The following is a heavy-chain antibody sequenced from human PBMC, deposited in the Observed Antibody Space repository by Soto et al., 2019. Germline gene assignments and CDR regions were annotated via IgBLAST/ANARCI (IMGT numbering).Heavy chain of an antibody. V-gene: IGHV4-59*01. CDR1: GDSISTFY. CDR2: VYYTGST. D-gene: IGHD5-18*01. Sequence: SETLSLTCTVSGDSISTFYWGWMRQSPGKELEWIGYVYYTGSTNYNPSLKSRVTISVDRSKNQFSLRAEDTAVYYCARDDVDTAMAYWGQGTLVTVSS. CDR3: ARDDVDTAMAY. J-gene: IGHJ4*02.